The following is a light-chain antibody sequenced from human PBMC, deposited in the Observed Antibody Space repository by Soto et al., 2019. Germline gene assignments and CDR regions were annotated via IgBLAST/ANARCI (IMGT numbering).Light chain of an antibody. Sequence: QSALTQPPSASGNPGQRLTISCSGSTSNILRNYVYWYRQLPGTAPRLLISMNDQRPSGVPDRFSGSKSGTSASLAISGLLSEDEADYYCASWDDSLSGYVFGTGTKVTVL. CDR1: TSNILRNY. V-gene: IGLV1-47*01. CDR3: ASWDDSLSGYV. CDR2: MND. J-gene: IGLJ1*01.